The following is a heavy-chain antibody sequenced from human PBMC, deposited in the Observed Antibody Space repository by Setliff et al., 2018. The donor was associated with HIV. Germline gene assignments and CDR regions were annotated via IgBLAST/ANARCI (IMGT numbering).Heavy chain of an antibody. CDR1: GDSISSDFY. Sequence: SETLSLTCTVSGDSISSDFYWGWIRQPPGKGLEWIGSIYHSGNTYYMPSLQSRVTISVDMSKNQFSLNLNSVTAADTAVYYCARDGGRIAAVGWHYWGQGTLVTVSS. J-gene: IGHJ4*02. V-gene: IGHV4-38-2*02. CDR3: ARDGGRIAAVGWHY. D-gene: IGHD6-13*01. CDR2: IYHSGNT.